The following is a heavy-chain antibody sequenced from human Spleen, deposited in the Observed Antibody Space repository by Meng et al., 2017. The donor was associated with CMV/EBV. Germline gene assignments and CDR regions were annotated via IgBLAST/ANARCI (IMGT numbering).Heavy chain of an antibody. D-gene: IGHD1-26*01. CDR1: GYTFNSYG. Sequence: ASGYTFNSYGISWVRQAPGQGLEWMGWISTYNGNTNYAQKPQGRVTMTTDTSTSTAYMELRSLRSDDTAVYYCARDNGRGSYSAFDYWGQGTLVTVSS. J-gene: IGHJ4*02. CDR2: ISTYNGNT. V-gene: IGHV1-18*01. CDR3: ARDNGRGSYSAFDY.